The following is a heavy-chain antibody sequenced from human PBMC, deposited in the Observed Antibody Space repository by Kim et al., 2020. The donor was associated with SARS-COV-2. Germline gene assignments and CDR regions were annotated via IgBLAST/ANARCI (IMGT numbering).Heavy chain of an antibody. V-gene: IGHV3-7*03. J-gene: IGHJ4*02. Sequence: GGSLRLSCAASGFTFSSYSMSWVRQAPGKGLEWVANIKQDGSEKYYVDSVKGRFTISRDNAKNSLYLQMNSLRAEDTAVYYCARDGARCFDYWGQGTLVTVSS. CDR2: IKQDGSEK. CDR3: ARDGARCFDY. D-gene: IGHD3-16*01. CDR1: GFTFSSYS.